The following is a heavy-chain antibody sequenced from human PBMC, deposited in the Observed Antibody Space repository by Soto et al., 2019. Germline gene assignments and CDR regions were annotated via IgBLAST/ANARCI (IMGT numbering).Heavy chain of an antibody. CDR1: GFTFSSYW. CDR2: IKQDGSEK. J-gene: IGHJ6*02. V-gene: IGHV3-7*01. Sequence: PGGSLRLSCAASGFTFSSYWMSWVRQAPGKGLEWVANIKQDGSEKYYVDSVKGRFTISRDNAKNSLYLQMNSLRAEDMAVYYCARDEKELVAGYYYYYGMDVWGQGTTVTVSS. CDR3: ARDEKELVAGYYYYYGMDV. D-gene: IGHD6-19*01.